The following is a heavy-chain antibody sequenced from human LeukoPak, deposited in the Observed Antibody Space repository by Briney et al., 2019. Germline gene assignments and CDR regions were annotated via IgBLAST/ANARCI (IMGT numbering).Heavy chain of an antibody. CDR1: GFTFSSYA. CDR3: AKDRYSYGLFDY. D-gene: IGHD5-18*01. Sequence: GGSLRLSCAASGFTFSSYAMSWVRQAPGKGLEWVSATSGSGGSTYYADSVKGRFTISRDNSKNTLYLQMNSLRAEDTAVYYCAKDRYSYGLFDYWGQGTLVTVSS. J-gene: IGHJ4*02. V-gene: IGHV3-23*01. CDR2: TSGSGGST.